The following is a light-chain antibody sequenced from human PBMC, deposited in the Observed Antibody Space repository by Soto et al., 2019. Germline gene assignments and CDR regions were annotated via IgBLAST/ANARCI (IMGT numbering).Light chain of an antibody. V-gene: IGKV3-11*01. Sequence: EIVLTQSPATLSLSPGERATLSCRASQSVTTYLAWYQQKPGQAPRLLIYDTSNRATGIPARFSGSGSGTDFPLTISSLEPEDFAVYYCHQCASWPLTFGGGTKVEIK. CDR2: DTS. CDR1: QSVTTY. J-gene: IGKJ4*01. CDR3: HQCASWPLT.